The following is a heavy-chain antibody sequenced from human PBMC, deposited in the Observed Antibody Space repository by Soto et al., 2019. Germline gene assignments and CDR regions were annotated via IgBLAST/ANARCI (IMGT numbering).Heavy chain of an antibody. CDR2: ISWNSDST. J-gene: IGHJ6*02. V-gene: IGHV3-9*01. D-gene: IGHD5-18*01. CDR3: VKDFRRYTNGLDV. CDR1: GFTYEDFA. Sequence: EVQLVESGGGLVEPGKSLRLSCVVSGFTYEDFAMHWVRQAPGKGLEWVSGISWNSDSTGYADSVTSRFTISRDNAKNSLYLQTRNLTGDDAAMYYCVKDFRRYTNGLDVWGPGTSVTVSS.